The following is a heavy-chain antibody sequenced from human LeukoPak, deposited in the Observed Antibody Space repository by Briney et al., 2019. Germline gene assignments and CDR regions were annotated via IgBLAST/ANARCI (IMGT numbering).Heavy chain of an antibody. CDR3: ARLSIVGAEPFDY. J-gene: IGHJ4*02. CDR2: INHSGST. V-gene: IGHV4-34*01. CDR1: GGSFSGYY. Sequence: SETLSLTCAVYGGSFSGYYWSWIRQPPGKGLEWIGEINHSGSTNYNPSLKSRVTISVDTSKNQFSLKLSSVTAADTAVYYCARLSIVGAEPFDYWGQGTLVTVSS. D-gene: IGHD1-26*01.